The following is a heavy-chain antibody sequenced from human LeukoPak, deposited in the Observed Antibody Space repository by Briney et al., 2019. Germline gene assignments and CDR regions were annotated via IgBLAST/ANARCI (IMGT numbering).Heavy chain of an antibody. D-gene: IGHD2-15*01. J-gene: IGHJ4*02. CDR2: INSDGSST. V-gene: IGHV3-74*01. Sequence: GGPLRLSCAASGFNFSSYLMQWVRPPPGKGLVWVSRINSDGSSTTYADSVKGRFTISRDNAKNTLYLQMNSLRAEDTAVYYCARDSKYCSGGTCRHEYWGQGPLVTVPS. CDR3: ARDSKYCSGGTCRHEY. CDR1: GFNFSSYL.